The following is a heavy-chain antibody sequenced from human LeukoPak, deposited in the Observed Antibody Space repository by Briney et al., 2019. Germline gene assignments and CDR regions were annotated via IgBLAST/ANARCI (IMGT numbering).Heavy chain of an antibody. CDR3: TTATRGYSYGWYYYGMDV. CDR1: GFTFSNAW. CDR2: IKSKTDGGTT. D-gene: IGHD5-18*01. Sequence: GGSLRLSCVASGFTFSNAWMSWVRQAPGKGLEWVGRIKSKTDGGTTDYAAPVKGRFTISRDDSKNTLYLQMNSLKTEDTAVYYCTTATRGYSYGWYYYGMDVWGQGTTVTVSS. J-gene: IGHJ6*02. V-gene: IGHV3-15*01.